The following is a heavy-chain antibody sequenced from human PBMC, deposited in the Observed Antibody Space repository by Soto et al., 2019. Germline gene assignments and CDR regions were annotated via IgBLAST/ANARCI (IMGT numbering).Heavy chain of an antibody. Sequence: GRSLRLSCAASEFNFSSYSMNWVLQAPEKVLEWVSYISSSSSTIYYADSVKGRFTISRDNAKNSLYLQMNSLRDEDTAVYYCAREPIAAYHAFDIWGQGTMVTVSS. D-gene: IGHD6-13*01. CDR2: ISSSSSTI. J-gene: IGHJ3*02. CDR1: EFNFSSYS. V-gene: IGHV3-48*02. CDR3: AREPIAAYHAFDI.